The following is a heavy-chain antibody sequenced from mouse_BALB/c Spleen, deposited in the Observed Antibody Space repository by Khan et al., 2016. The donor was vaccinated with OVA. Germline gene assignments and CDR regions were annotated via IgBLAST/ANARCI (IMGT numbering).Heavy chain of an antibody. CDR3: AKRLWSQYYAMDY. J-gene: IGHJ4*01. Sequence: QVQLKESGPGLMAPSHSLSITCTVSGFSLTDYGVSWIRQPPGKGLEWLGLIWGGGSTYYNSVLKSRLSINKDNSKSQVFLKMNSLQTDDTAMYYNAKRLWSQYYAMDYWGQGTSDTVSS. CDR2: IWGGGST. CDR1: GFSLTDYG. D-gene: IGHD1-1*02. V-gene: IGHV2-6-5*01.